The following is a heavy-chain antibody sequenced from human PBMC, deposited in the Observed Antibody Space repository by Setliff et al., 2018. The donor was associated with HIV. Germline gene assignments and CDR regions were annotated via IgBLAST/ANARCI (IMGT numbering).Heavy chain of an antibody. CDR3: ARLWFGESH. J-gene: IGHJ4*02. CDR2: IYYSGST. CDR1: GFTFSTYP. Sequence: GSLRLSCAASGFTFSTYPMSWIRQPPGKGLEWIGTIYYSGSTYYNPSLKSRVTISVDTSKNQFSLKLSSVTAADTAVYYCARLWFGESHWGQGTLVTVSS. V-gene: IGHV4-39*01. D-gene: IGHD3-10*01.